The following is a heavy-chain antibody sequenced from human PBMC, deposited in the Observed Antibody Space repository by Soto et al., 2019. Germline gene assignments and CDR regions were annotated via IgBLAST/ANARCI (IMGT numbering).Heavy chain of an antibody. V-gene: IGHV3-23*01. CDR2: ISGSGGST. D-gene: IGHD1-1*01. CDR3: AKGHRYNWNDGLDAFDI. CDR1: GFTYSSYA. J-gene: IGHJ3*02. Sequence: EVQLLESGGGLVQPGGSLRLSCAASGFTYSSYAMSWVRQAPGKGLEWVSAISGSGGSTFYADSVKGRFTISRDNSKNTLYLQMNSLRAEDTPVYYCAKGHRYNWNDGLDAFDIWGQGTMVTVSS.